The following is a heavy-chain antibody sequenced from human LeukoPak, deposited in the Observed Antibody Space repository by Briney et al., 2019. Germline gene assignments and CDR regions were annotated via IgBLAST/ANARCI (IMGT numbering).Heavy chain of an antibody. CDR3: AKETGKTAIDAFDI. J-gene: IGHJ3*02. D-gene: IGHD2-21*02. CDR1: GGTFSSYA. V-gene: IGHV1-69*04. CDR2: IIPILGIA. Sequence: GSSVKVSCKASGGTFSSYAISWVRQAPGQGLEWMGRIIPILGIANYAQKFQGRVTITADKSTSTAYMELSSLRAEDTAVYYCAKETGKTAIDAFDIWGQGTMATVSS.